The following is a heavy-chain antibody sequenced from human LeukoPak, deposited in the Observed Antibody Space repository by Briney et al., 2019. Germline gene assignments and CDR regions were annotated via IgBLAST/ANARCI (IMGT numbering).Heavy chain of an antibody. D-gene: IGHD3-9*01. CDR2: INPNSGGT. CDR1: GYTFTGYY. J-gene: IGHJ6*03. Sequence: EASVKVSCKASGYTFTGYYMHWVRQAPGQGLEWMGWINPNSGGTNYAQKFQGRVTMTRDTSISTAYMELSRLRSDDTAVYYCARDPGTRYFDWLSPYYYYMDVWGKGTTVTVSS. V-gene: IGHV1-2*02. CDR3: ARDPGTRYFDWLSPYYYYMDV.